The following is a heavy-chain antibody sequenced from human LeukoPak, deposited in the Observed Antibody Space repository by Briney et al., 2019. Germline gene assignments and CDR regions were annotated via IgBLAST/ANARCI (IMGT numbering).Heavy chain of an antibody. J-gene: IGHJ5*02. V-gene: IGHV4-34*01. CDR1: GGSFSGYY. Sequence: SETLSPTCAVYGGSFSGYYWSWIRQPPGKGLEWIGEINHSGSTNYNPSLKSRVTISVDTSKNQFSLKLSSVTAADTAVYYCARGIGYSSSWYRRNWFDPWGQGTLVTVSS. D-gene: IGHD6-13*01. CDR2: INHSGST. CDR3: ARGIGYSSSWYRRNWFDP.